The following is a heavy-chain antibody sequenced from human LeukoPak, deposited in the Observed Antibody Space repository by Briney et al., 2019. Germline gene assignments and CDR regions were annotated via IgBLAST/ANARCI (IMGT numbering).Heavy chain of an antibody. V-gene: IGHV1-2*02. D-gene: IGHD6-13*01. CDR2: INPNSGGT. J-gene: IGHJ3*02. CDR3: ARGRGRRIAAAGTSAIDAFDI. Sequence: ASVKVSCKASGYTFTGYYMHWVRQAPGQGLERMGWINPNSGGTNYAQKFQGRVTMTRDTSISTAYMELSRLRSDDTAVYYCARGRGRRIAAAGTSAIDAFDIWGQGTMVTVSS. CDR1: GYTFTGYY.